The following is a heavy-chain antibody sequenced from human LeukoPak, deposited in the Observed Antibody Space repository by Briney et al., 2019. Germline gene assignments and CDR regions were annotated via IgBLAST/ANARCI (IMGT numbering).Heavy chain of an antibody. CDR1: GGSISTGNYY. CDR2: IYYSGST. Sequence: SETLSLTCTVSGGSISTGNYYWGWVRQPPGKGLEWIGTIYYSGSTYYNPSLKSRVTISVDTSKNQFSLKLSSVTAADTAVYYCARTRRLLLPPDAFDIWGQGTMVTVSS. CDR3: ARTRRLLLPPDAFDI. V-gene: IGHV4-39*01. J-gene: IGHJ3*02. D-gene: IGHD3-22*01.